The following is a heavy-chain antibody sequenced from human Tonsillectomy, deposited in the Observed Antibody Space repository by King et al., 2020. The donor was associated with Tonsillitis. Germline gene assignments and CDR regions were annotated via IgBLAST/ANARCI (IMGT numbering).Heavy chain of an antibody. Sequence: QLVQSGGGLVKPGGSLRLSSAASGFTFRFYGMNWVRQAPGKGLEWVSSISGTSTYIFYAASLKGRFTISRDNAENSLFLQMNSLRAEDTAVYYCARDSYSSAWFRDDAFDIWGQGTMVTVSS. CDR2: ISGTSTYI. J-gene: IGHJ3*02. D-gene: IGHD6-19*01. CDR1: GFTFRFYG. V-gene: IGHV3-21*01. CDR3: ARDSYSSAWFRDDAFDI.